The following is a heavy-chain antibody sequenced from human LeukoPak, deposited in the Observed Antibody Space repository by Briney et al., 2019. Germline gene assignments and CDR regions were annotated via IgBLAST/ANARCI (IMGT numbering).Heavy chain of an antibody. CDR3: AKVMDPLGYCTGGVCYRAIDF. V-gene: IGHV3-23*01. CDR1: GLTFSSYA. J-gene: IGHJ4*02. D-gene: IGHD2-8*02. CDR2: ISGSGGNT. Sequence: RGSLRLSCAASGLTFSSYAMSWVRQAAGKGLEWVSAISGSGGNTYYADSVKGRFTIARDNSKNTLYLQMNSLRAEDTAVYYCAKVMDPLGYCTGGVCYRAIDFWGQGTLVTVSS.